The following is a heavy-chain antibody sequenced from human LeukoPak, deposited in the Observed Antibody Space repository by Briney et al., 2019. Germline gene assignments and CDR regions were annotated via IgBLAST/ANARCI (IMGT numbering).Heavy chain of an antibody. CDR3: ARGGLALRYFDWLPVDY. J-gene: IGHJ4*02. Sequence: GFLGIFCSASGFNLRSFALHRGRQASGQGLEWGAVIIYDGSNKYYADSVKGRFTISRDNSKNTLYLQMNSLRAEDTAVYYCARGGLALRYFDWLPVDYWGQGTLVTVSS. CDR1: GFNLRSFA. V-gene: IGHV3-30*16. CDR2: IIYDGSNK. D-gene: IGHD3-9*01.